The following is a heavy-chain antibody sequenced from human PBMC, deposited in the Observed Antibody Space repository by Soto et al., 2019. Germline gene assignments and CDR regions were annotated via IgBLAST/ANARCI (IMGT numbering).Heavy chain of an antibody. J-gene: IGHJ4*02. CDR2: IFYSGST. V-gene: IGHV4-30-4*01. CDR1: GGSISSGDYY. Sequence: SETLSLTCTVSGGSISSGDYYWSWIRQPPGKGLEWIGYIFYSGSTYYNPSLKSRITISVDTSKNQFSLKLSSVTAADTAVYYCARDATKYDSSGYHYYFDYWGQGTLVTVSS. D-gene: IGHD3-22*01. CDR3: ARDATKYDSSGYHYYFDY.